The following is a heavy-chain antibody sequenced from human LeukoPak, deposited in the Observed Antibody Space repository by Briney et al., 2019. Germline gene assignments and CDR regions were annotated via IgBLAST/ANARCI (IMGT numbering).Heavy chain of an antibody. V-gene: IGHV3-21*01. D-gene: IGHD3-22*01. CDR1: GFTFSSYS. CDR2: ISSSSSYM. CDR3: ARDSGVITPFDY. J-gene: IGHJ4*02. Sequence: PGGSLRLSCAASGFTFSSYSMNWVRQAPGKGLGWVSSISSSSSYMYYADSVKGRFTISRDNAKNSLYLQMNSLRAEDTAVYYCARDSGVITPFDYWGQGTLVTVSS.